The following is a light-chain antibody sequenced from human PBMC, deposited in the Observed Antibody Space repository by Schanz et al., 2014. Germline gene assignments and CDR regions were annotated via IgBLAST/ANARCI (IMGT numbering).Light chain of an antibody. V-gene: IGKV3-20*01. Sequence: EAVLTQSPGTLSLSPGERATLSCRASQSVNSDYLAWYQQRPGQAPRLLIYGASTRATGIPARFSGSGSGTDFTLTISRLEPEDFAVYYCQQYSTSPRTFGQGTKVEIK. J-gene: IGKJ1*01. CDR3: QQYSTSPRT. CDR2: GAS. CDR1: QSVNSDY.